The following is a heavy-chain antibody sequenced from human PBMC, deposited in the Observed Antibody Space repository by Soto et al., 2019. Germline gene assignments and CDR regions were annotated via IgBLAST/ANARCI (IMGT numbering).Heavy chain of an antibody. Sequence: SGPPLVNLTQTLTLTYDFYGFSLSTDAMCVGWIRQPPGKALEWLALIDWEDDKYYNASLKTRLNISKDTSKSQALRTMTNMHPEDTASYCCARAVLYYDVGRCYQYYCIDYWGQGTLVTVSS. D-gene: IGHD3-22*01. CDR3: ARAVLYYDVGRCYQYYCIDY. V-gene: IGHV2-70*01. J-gene: IGHJ4*02. CDR2: IDWEDDK. CDR1: GFSLSTDAMC.